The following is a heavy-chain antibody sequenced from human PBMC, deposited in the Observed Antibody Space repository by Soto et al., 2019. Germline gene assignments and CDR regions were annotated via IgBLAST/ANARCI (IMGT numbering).Heavy chain of an antibody. D-gene: IGHD3-3*01. J-gene: IGHJ4*02. CDR3: ARAYYDFWSGYYDY. V-gene: IGHV2-26*01. Sequence: QVTLKESGPVLVKPTETLTLTCTVSGFALSNARMGVSWIRQPPGKALAWLAHIFSNDEKSYNTSLNSRLTISKDTSKSQVVLIMTNMDPVDTATYYCARAYYDFWSGYYDYWGQGTLVTVSS. CDR1: GFALSNARMG. CDR2: IFSNDEK.